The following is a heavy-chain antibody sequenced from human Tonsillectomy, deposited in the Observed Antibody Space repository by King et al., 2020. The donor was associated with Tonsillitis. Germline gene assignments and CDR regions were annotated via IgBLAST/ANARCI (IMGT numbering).Heavy chain of an antibody. CDR3: ARTDSSGYYPDY. J-gene: IGHJ4*02. CDR1: GYNFTGYY. Sequence: VQLVESGAEVKKPGASVKVSCKASGYNFTGYYMHWVRQAPGQGLEWMGWINPNSGGPNFAQKFQGRVTMARDTSISTAYMELRRLGADDTAVYYCARTDSSGYYPDYWGQGTLVTVSS. V-gene: IGHV1-2*02. D-gene: IGHD3-22*01. CDR2: INPNSGGP.